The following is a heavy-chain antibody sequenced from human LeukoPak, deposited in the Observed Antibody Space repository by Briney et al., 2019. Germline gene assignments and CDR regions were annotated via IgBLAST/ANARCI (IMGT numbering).Heavy chain of an antibody. CDR3: ARGSGSYHTAYMN. CDR2: IYPGDSDT. V-gene: IGHV5-51*01. D-gene: IGHD1-26*01. J-gene: IGHJ4*02. Sequence: GESLKISCKGSGYSFTGYWIGWVCQMPGKGLEWMGIIYPGDSDTRYSPSFQGQVTISADKSISTAYLQWSSLKASDTAMYYCARGSGSYHTAYMNWGQGSLVTVSS. CDR1: GYSFTGYW.